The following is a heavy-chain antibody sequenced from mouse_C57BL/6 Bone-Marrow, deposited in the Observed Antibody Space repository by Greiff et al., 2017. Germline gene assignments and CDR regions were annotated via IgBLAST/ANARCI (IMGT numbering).Heavy chain of an antibody. CDR1: GYTFTSYT. CDR3: ARLGDGYYRYAMDY. Sequence: QVQLQQSGAELARPGASVKMSCKASGYTFTSYTMHWVKQRPGQGLEWIGYINPSSGYTKYNQKFKDKATLTADKSSSTAYMQLSSLTSEDSAVYYCARLGDGYYRYAMDYWGKGTSVTVSS. J-gene: IGHJ4*01. V-gene: IGHV1-4*01. CDR2: INPSSGYT. D-gene: IGHD2-3*01.